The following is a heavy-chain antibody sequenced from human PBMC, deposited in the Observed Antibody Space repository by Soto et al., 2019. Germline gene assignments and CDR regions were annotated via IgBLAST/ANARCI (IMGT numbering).Heavy chain of an antibody. CDR1: GFTVSSNY. D-gene: IGHD3-10*01. J-gene: IGHJ6*02. CDR2: IYSSGST. V-gene: IGHV3-66*01. Sequence: EVQLVESGGGLVQPGGSLRLSWAASGFTVSSNYMSWVRQARGKGLEWVSVIYSSGSTYYADSVKGRFSISRDNSKNTLYLKIHSLRAEDTAVYYCARVRAVTFRYYYYGMDVWGQGTTVTVSS. CDR3: ARVRAVTFRYYYYGMDV.